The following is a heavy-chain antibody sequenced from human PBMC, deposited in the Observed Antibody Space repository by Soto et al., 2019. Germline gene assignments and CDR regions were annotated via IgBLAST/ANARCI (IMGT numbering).Heavy chain of an antibody. CDR3: AHRRRYYDSSGYYYLDY. J-gene: IGHJ4*02. CDR1: GFSLSTSGVG. CDR2: IYWDDDK. D-gene: IGHD3-22*01. Sequence: QITLKESGPTLVKPTQTLTLTCTFSGFSLSTSGVGVGWIRQPPGKALEWLALIYWDDDKRYSPSLKSTLTITKDTSKKQVVLTMTNMDPVDTATYYCAHRRRYYDSSGYYYLDYWGQGTLVTVSS. V-gene: IGHV2-5*02.